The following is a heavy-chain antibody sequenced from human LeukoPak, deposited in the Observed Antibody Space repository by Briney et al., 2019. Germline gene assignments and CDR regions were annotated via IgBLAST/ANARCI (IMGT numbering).Heavy chain of an antibody. CDR1: DGSISGYY. CDR2: IYYSGST. CDR3: ARLSSGSSSWYDIDY. J-gene: IGHJ4*02. V-gene: IGHV4-59*08. Sequence: SETLSLTCTVSDGSISGYYWGWFRQPPGKGLDWIGYIYYSGSTNYNPSLKSRVTISVDTSKNQFSLKLSSVTAADTAVYYCARLSSGSSSWYDIDYWGQGTLVTVSS. D-gene: IGHD6-13*01.